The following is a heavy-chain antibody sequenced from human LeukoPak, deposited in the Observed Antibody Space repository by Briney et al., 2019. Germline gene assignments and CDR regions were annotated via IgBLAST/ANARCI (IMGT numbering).Heavy chain of an antibody. J-gene: IGHJ6*03. V-gene: IGHV1-69*13. D-gene: IGHD4-11*01. CDR2: IIPIFGTA. CDR3: ARGPMTTVPNYYYYYYMDV. CDR1: GGTFSSYA. Sequence: ASVKVSFKASGGTFSSYAISWVRQAPGQGLEWMGGIIPIFGTANYAQKFQGRVTITADESTSTAYMELSSMRSEDTAVYYCARGPMTTVPNYYYYYYMDVWGKGTTVTVSS.